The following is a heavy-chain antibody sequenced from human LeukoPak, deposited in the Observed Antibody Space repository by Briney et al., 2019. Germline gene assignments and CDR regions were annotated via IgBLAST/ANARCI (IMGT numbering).Heavy chain of an antibody. CDR3: AKVAPYDFWSGYLDY. CDR2: ISSSGSTI. D-gene: IGHD3-3*01. V-gene: IGHV3-11*04. Sequence: GGSLRLSCAASGLTFSDYYMSWIRQAPGKGLEWVSYISSSGSTIYYADSVKGRFTISRDNAKNSLYLQMNSLRAEDTAVYYCAKVAPYDFWSGYLDYWGQGTLVTVSS. CDR1: GLTFSDYY. J-gene: IGHJ4*02.